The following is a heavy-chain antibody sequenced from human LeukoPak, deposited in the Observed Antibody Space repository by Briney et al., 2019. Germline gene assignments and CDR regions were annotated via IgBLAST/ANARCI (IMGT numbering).Heavy chain of an antibody. V-gene: IGHV3-66*01. Sequence: GGSLRLSCAASGFTFSSYWMSWVRQAPGKGLEWVSVIYSGGSTYYADSVKGRFTISRDNSKNTLYLQMNSLRAEDTAVYYCARDGVSPTPAYFDYWGQGTLVTVSS. CDR3: ARDGVSPTPAYFDY. CDR1: GFTFSSYW. CDR2: IYSGGST. J-gene: IGHJ4*02.